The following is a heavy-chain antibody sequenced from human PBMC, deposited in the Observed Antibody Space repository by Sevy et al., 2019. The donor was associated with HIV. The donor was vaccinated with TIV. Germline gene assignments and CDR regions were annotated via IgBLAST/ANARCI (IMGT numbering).Heavy chain of an antibody. Sequence: GGSLRLSCAASGFTFSSYEMNWVRQAPGKGLEWVSYISSSGSTIYYANSMKGRFTITRDNAKNSLYLQMNSLTAEDTAVYYCARDGPEIVVVPAAILRSGEFDWWSEGSLATVS. CDR3: ARDGPEIVVVPAAILRSGEFDW. J-gene: IGHJ4*02. CDR2: ISSSGSTI. D-gene: IGHD2-2*01. V-gene: IGHV3-48*03. CDR1: GFTFSSYE.